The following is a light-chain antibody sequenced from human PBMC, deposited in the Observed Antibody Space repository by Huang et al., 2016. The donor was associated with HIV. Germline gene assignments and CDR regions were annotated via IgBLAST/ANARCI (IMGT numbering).Light chain of an antibody. CDR1: QDIGKY. CDR2: DAF. CDR3: QQYDNFPT. Sequence: DIQMTQSPSSLSASVGDRLTITCQASQDIGKYLSWFQQKPGKAPKLLISDAFNLEPGVPSRFSGSGSGTHFTFTITSLQSDDIATYYCQQYDNFPTFDPGTTVHIK. J-gene: IGKJ3*01. V-gene: IGKV1-33*01.